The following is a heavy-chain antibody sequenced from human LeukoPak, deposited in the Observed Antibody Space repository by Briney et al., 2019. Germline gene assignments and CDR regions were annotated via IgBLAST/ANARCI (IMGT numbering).Heavy chain of an antibody. D-gene: IGHD5-24*01. CDR3: ARHKSRDGYNHVFSVAFDI. Sequence: ASVKVSCKASGYIFTDYYMHWVRQAPGQGLEWMGWIDPNSGGTNSAQKFQGRVTMTRDTSISTAYMELSRLRSDDTAVYYCARHKSRDGYNHVFSVAFDIWGQGTMVTVSS. J-gene: IGHJ3*02. CDR1: GYIFTDYY. CDR2: IDPNSGGT. V-gene: IGHV1-2*02.